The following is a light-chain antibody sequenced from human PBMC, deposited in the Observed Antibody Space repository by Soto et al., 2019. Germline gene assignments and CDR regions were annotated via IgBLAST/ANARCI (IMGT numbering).Light chain of an antibody. J-gene: IGLJ2*01. CDR2: DVS. Sequence: QSVLTQPASVSRSPGQSITISCTGTSSDVGGYDFVSWYQQHPGKAPKLMIYDVSSRPSGVSSRFSGFKSGDTASLTISGLQAVDEGDYYCRSYTSSNTLVFGGGTKVT. CDR1: SSDVGGYDF. V-gene: IGLV2-14*01. CDR3: RSYTSSNTLV.